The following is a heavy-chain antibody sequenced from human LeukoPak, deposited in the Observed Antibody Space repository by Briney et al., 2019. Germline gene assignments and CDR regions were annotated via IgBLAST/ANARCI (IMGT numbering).Heavy chain of an antibody. CDR1: GFIFSSYA. J-gene: IGHJ6*03. V-gene: IGHV4-34*01. Sequence: GSLRLSCAASGFIFSSYAMSWVRQPPGKGLEWIGEINHSGSTNYNPSLKSRVTISVDTSKNQFSLKLSSVTAADTAVYYCARGRSITMVRGVIGPHYYYYYYMDVWGKGTTVTVSS. CDR2: INHSGST. D-gene: IGHD3-10*01. CDR3: ARGRSITMVRGVIGPHYYYYYYMDV.